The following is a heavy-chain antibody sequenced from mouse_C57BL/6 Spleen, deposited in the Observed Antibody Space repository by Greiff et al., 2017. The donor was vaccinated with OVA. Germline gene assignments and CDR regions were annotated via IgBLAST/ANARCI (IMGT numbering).Heavy chain of an antibody. CDR3: ARDGYGGNAMDY. CDR2: INYDGSST. V-gene: IGHV5-16*01. J-gene: IGHJ4*01. Sequence: DVHLVESEGGLVQPGSSMKLSCTASGFTFSDYYMAWVRQVPEKGLEWVANINYDGSSTYYLDSLKSRFIISRDNAKNILYLQMSSLKSEDTATYYCARDGYGGNAMDYWGQGTSVTVSS. CDR1: GFTFSDYY. D-gene: IGHD2-14*01.